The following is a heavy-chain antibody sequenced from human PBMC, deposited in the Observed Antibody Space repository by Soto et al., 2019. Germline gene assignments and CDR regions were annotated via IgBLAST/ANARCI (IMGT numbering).Heavy chain of an antibody. CDR1: DGATISGSYF. CDR2: IYHSGYT. CDR3: ARHNGPLYVAYSYDIDA. D-gene: IGHD3-16*01. V-gene: IGHV4-39*01. J-gene: IGHJ6*02. Sequence: SETLSVTWTVSDGATISGSYFWCFIRQDQRKGLEWIGSIYHSGYTYYNPSLKSRVTISVDTSKNQFSLKLSSVTAADTAVYYCARHNGPLYVAYSYDIDARAQGTTVTVSS.